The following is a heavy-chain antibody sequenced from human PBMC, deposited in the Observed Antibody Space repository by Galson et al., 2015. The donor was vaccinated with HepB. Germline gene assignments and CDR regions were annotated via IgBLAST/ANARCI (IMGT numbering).Heavy chain of an antibody. CDR2: IRRKTYGGTT. J-gene: IGHJ4*03. CDR1: GFIFGNYA. Sequence: SLRLSCATSGFIFGNYAVTWVRQAPGKGLEWVGLIRRKTYGGTTEYAASLEGRFTISRDDSKNIAYLQMNSLKTEDTAVYYCSGLISGSYIRYSDYWGQGTLVTVSS. D-gene: IGHD3-10*01. CDR3: SGLISGSYIRYSDY. V-gene: IGHV3-49*04.